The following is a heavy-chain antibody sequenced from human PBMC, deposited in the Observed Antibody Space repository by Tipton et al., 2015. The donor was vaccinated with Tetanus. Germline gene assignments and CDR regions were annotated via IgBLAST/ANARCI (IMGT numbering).Heavy chain of an antibody. CDR1: GFIFSIYG. CDR2: TSYDGSTE. CDR3: AKDLRYLSGWLDS. D-gene: IGHD1-14*01. J-gene: IGHJ5*01. V-gene: IGHV3-30*18. Sequence: SLRLSCAASGFIFSIYGMHWVRQAPGKGLEWVAFTSYDGSTEYYAKSVKGRFTISRDNSKHTLYLQMNSLGPEDTAVYYCAKDLRYLSGWLDSWGQGALVTVSS.